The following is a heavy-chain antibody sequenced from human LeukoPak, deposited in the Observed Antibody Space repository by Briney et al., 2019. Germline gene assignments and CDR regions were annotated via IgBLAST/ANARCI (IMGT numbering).Heavy chain of an antibody. CDR2: INHSGST. V-gene: IGHV4-34*01. CDR1: GGSFRGYY. D-gene: IGHD3-16*02. J-gene: IGHJ4*02. Sequence: SETLSLTCSVYGGSFRGYYWSWIRQPPGKGREGSGEINHSGSTNYNLSLNSRVTISVDTSTIQFSLKLSSVTAAATAVSYCARLHPEVPFGAVIGNYFDYWGQGTLVTVSS. CDR3: ARLHPEVPFGAVIGNYFDY.